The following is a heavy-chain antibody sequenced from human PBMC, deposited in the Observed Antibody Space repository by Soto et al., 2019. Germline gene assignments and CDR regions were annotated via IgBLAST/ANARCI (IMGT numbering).Heavy chain of an antibody. Sequence: TGVSLRLSCFASGCTFSTYPMNWVRHAPGKGLEWDSGIREKGRFTSYAESGKGRFTSSRGDSKKMMFLQMSSTRAGDTAVYDSAKSGPTNFLDNWHQGSLVTISS. CDR3: AKSGPTNFLDN. CDR2: IREKGRFT. J-gene: IGHJ4*02. D-gene: IGHD1-26*01. CDR1: GCTFSTYP. V-gene: IGHV3-23*01.